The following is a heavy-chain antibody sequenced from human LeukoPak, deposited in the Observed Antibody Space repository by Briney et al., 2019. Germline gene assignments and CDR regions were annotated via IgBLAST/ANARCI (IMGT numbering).Heavy chain of an antibody. CDR3: AGTAAGSFDY. D-gene: IGHD1-1*01. Sequence: GGSLRLSCAASGFTFSIYAMHSAGQAPGKGLEWVAVISYDGSNKYYADSVKGRLTICRDHSKTMLYLQISSLGAEDTAVHYCAGTAAGSFDYWGQETLVTASS. CDR2: ISYDGSNK. V-gene: IGHV3-30*04. CDR1: GFTFSIYA. J-gene: IGHJ4*02.